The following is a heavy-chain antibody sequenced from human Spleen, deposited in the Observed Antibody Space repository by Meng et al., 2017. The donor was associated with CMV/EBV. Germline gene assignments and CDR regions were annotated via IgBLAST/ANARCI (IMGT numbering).Heavy chain of an antibody. V-gene: IGHV1-2*02. Sequence: CTFTGYYIHWVGQALGQGLEWMGWINPMSTSTNFAKKFQGGVMMTRDTSISTTYMELSRLNFDDAAVYFCARGGSVWRRLGGGFDSWGQGTRVTISS. CDR2: INPMSTST. J-gene: IGHJ4*02. CDR3: ARGGSVWRRLGGGFDS. CDR1: CTFTGYY. D-gene: IGHD5-12*01.